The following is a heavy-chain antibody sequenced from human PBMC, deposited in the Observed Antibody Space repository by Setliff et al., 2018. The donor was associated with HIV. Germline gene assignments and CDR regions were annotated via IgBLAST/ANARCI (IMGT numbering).Heavy chain of an antibody. CDR2: ISGSGGST. Sequence: GESLKISCAASGFTFSSYAMSWVRQAPGKGLEWVSAISGSGGSTYYADSVKGRFTISRDNSKNTLYLQMNSLRAEDTAVYYCAKDPRAAVATICDYWGQGTLV. J-gene: IGHJ4*02. CDR1: GFTFSSYA. D-gene: IGHD5-12*01. V-gene: IGHV3-23*01. CDR3: AKDPRAAVATICDY.